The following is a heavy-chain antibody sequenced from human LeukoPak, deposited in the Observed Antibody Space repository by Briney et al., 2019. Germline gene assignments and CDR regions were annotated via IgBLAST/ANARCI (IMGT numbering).Heavy chain of an antibody. CDR1: GGTFSSYA. CDR3: SYESSGYYLGGSDY. CDR2: IIPIFGTA. D-gene: IGHD3-22*01. V-gene: IGHV1-69*13. J-gene: IGHJ4*02. Sequence: ASVKVSCKASGGTFSSYAISWVRQAPGQGLEWMGGIIPIFGTANYAQKFQGRVTITADESTSTAYMELSSLRSEDTAVYYCSYESSGYYLGGSDYWGQGTLVTVSS.